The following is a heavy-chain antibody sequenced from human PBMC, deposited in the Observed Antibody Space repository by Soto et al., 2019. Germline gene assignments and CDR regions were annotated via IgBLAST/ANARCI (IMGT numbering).Heavy chain of an antibody. CDR2: IYYSGST. D-gene: IGHD5-12*01. V-gene: IGHV4-31*03. CDR3: ARVSAYGLNPLVLPFDI. J-gene: IGHJ3*02. Sequence: QVQLQESGPGLVKPSQTLSLTCTVSGGSISSGNHYWSWIRQHPGKGLEWIGYIYYSGSTYYTPSLKSRVNISEDTSKNQFSLKLSSVTAADTAVYFCARVSAYGLNPLVLPFDIWGQGTMVTVSS. CDR1: GGSISSGNHY.